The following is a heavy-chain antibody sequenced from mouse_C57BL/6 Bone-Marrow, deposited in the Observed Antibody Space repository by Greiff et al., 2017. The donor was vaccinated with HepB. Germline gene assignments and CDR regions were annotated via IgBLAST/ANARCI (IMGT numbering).Heavy chain of an antibody. D-gene: IGHD1-1*01. V-gene: IGHV1-64*01. Sequence: QVQLQQPGAELVKPGASVKSSCKASGYTFTSYWMHWVKQRPGQGLEWIGMIHPNSGSTNYNEKFKSKATLTVDKSSSTAYMQLSSLTSEDSAVYYCARLGYYYGSSRFAYWGQGTLVTVSA. CDR1: GYTFTSYW. CDR2: IHPNSGST. CDR3: ARLGYYYGSSRFAY. J-gene: IGHJ3*01.